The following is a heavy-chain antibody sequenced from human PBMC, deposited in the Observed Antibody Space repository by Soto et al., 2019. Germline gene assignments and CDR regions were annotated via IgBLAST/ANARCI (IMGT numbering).Heavy chain of an antibody. J-gene: IGHJ6*02. V-gene: IGHV3-30*18. CDR1: GFTFYKYG. CDR3: AKDDSNRWYNYYAMDV. D-gene: IGHD3-22*01. CDR2: ISHDGSNK. Sequence: QVQLVESGGGVVQPGRSLRLSCAASGFTFYKYGMHWVRQAPGKRLEWVALISHDGSNKYYVDSVKGRFTIARDNSKNTVFLQMNSLRPEDTALYICAKDDSNRWYNYYAMDVWGQGTTVTVSS.